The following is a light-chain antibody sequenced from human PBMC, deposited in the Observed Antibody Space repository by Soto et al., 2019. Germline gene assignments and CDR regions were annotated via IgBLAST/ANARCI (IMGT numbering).Light chain of an antibody. V-gene: IGLV2-14*01. CDR1: SSDVGGYNY. J-gene: IGLJ1*01. CDR2: EVS. CDR3: SSYTSSSFYV. Sequence: QSALTQPASVSGPPGQSITISCTGTSSDVGGYNYVSWYQQHPGKAPKLMIYEVSNRPSGVSNRFSGSKSGNTASLTISGLQAEDEADYYCSSYTSSSFYVFGTGTKLTVL.